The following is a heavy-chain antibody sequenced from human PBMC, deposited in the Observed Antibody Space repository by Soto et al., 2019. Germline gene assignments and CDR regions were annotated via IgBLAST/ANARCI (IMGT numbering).Heavy chain of an antibody. V-gene: IGHV3-48*02. Sequence: PGGSLSLSCAASGFTFSSYAMSWVRQAPGKGLEWVSYISSSSSTIYYADSVKGRFTISRDNAKNSLYLQMNSLRDEDTAVYYCARPEYSSSSYGMDVWGQGTTVTVSS. J-gene: IGHJ6*02. CDR1: GFTFSSYA. CDR2: ISSSSSTI. D-gene: IGHD6-6*01. CDR3: ARPEYSSSSYGMDV.